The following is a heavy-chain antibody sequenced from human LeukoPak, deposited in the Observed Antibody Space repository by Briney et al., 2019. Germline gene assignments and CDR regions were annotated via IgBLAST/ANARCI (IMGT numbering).Heavy chain of an antibody. CDR1: GGSISSNSEY. CDR2: IYYSGTT. V-gene: IGHV4-39*07. CDR3: ARGKAGDCSSTSCPKGYFDY. J-gene: IGHJ4*02. Sequence: SETLSLTCTVSGGSISSNSEYCGWIRQPPGKGLEWIGNIYYSGTTYYNPSLKSRVTISVDTSKNQFSLKLSSVTAADTAVYYCARGKAGDCSSTSCPKGYFDYWGQGTLVTVSS. D-gene: IGHD2-2*01.